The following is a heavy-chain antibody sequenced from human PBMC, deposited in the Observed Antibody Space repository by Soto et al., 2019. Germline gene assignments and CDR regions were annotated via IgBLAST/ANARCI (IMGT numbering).Heavy chain of an antibody. J-gene: IGHJ3*02. V-gene: IGHV4-59*08. CDR2: IYYSGST. CDR3: ARRWGGTFDI. D-gene: IGHD3-10*01. CDR1: GGSISNYY. Sequence: PSETLTLTCTVSGGSISNYYWSWFRQPPGKGLEWIGYIYYSGSTNYNPSLKSRVTISVDTSKNQFSLKPSSVTAADTAVYYCARRWGGTFDIWGQGTMVTVSS.